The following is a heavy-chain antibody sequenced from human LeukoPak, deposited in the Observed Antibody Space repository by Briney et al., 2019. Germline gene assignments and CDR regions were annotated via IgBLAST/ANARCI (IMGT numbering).Heavy chain of an antibody. CDR1: GGTFSSYA. CDR3: SYDSSSYNRVRAFDY. Sequence: GASVKVSCKASGGTFSSYAISWVRQSPGQGLEWMGGIIPIFGTATYAQKFQGSVTITADESTSTAYMELSSLRSEYTAVYYCSYDSSSYNRVRAFDYWGQGTLVTVSS. V-gene: IGHV1-69*13. CDR2: IIPIFGTA. J-gene: IGHJ4*02. D-gene: IGHD3-22*01.